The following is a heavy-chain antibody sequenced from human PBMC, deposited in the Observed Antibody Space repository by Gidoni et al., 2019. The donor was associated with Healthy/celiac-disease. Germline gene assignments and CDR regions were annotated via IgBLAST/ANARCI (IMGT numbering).Heavy chain of an antibody. V-gene: IGHV3-33*01. CDR2: IWYDGSNK. D-gene: IGHD2-2*01. J-gene: IGHJ4*02. Sequence: QVQLVESGGGVVQPGRSLRLSCAASGFTFSSYGMHWVRQAPGKGLEWVAVIWYDGSNKYYADSVEGRFTISRDNSKNTLYLQMNSLRAEDTAVYYCARAIVVVPAAIGYWGQGTLVTVSS. CDR3: ARAIVVVPAAIGY. CDR1: GFTFSSYG.